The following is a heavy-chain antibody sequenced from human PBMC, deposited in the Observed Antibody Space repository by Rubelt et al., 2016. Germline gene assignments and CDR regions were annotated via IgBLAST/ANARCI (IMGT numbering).Heavy chain of an antibody. D-gene: IGHD1-26*01. CDR2: ISGSGGST. CDR3: ACAPQNWELPRHLDY. V-gene: IGHV3-23*01. CDR1: GFTFSSYA. Sequence: PGGSLRLSCAASGFTFSSYAMSWVRQAPGKGLEWVSAISGSGGSTYYADSVKGRFTISRDNSKNTLYLQMNSLRAEDTAVYYCACAPQNWELPRHLDYWGQGTLVTVSS. J-gene: IGHJ4*02.